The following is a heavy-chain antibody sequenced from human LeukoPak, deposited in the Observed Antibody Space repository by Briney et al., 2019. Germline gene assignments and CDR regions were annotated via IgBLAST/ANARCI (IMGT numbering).Heavy chain of an antibody. D-gene: IGHD6-6*01. Sequence: SVTVSCKASGGTFSSYAISWVRQAPGQGLEWMGGIIPIFGTANYAQKFQGRVTITADESTSTAYMELSSLRSEDTAVYYCASGTPPRVYSSSSSNAYWGQGTLVTVSS. CDR2: IIPIFGTA. V-gene: IGHV1-69*13. J-gene: IGHJ4*02. CDR1: GGTFSSYA. CDR3: ASGTPPRVYSSSSSNAY.